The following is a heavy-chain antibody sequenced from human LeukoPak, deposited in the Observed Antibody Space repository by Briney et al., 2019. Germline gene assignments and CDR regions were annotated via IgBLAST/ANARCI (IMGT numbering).Heavy chain of an antibody. J-gene: IGHJ4*02. Sequence: SVKVSCKASGGTFSSYAISWVRQAPGQGLEWMGGIIPIFGTANYAQKFQGRVTITADESTSTAYMELSSLRSEDTAVYYCARSRVGGSGSYYPLWGQGTLVTVSS. CDR3: ARSRVGGSGSYYPL. CDR2: IIPIFGTA. CDR1: GGTFSSYA. D-gene: IGHD3-10*01. V-gene: IGHV1-69*13.